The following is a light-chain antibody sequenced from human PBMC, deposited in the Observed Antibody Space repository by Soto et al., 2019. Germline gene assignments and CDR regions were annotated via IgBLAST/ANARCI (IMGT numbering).Light chain of an antibody. J-gene: IGKJ4*01. V-gene: IGKV3-11*01. CDR1: QSVTTY. CDR3: NQCANWPLP. CDR2: DAS. Sequence: EIVLTQSPATLSLSPGERATLSCRASQSVTTYLAWYQQKPGQAPRLLIYDASNRATGIPDRFSGSGSGTDFTLTISSLEPEDCAVYYCNQCANWPLPFGGGTKVEIK.